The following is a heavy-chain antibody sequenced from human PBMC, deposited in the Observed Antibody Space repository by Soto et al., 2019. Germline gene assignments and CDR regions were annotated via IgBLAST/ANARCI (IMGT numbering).Heavy chain of an antibody. V-gene: IGHV1-69*13. CDR2: IIPIFGTA. CDR3: ASTARIWFGELQLNYFDY. D-gene: IGHD3-10*01. Sequence: SVKVSCKASGGTFSSYAISWVRQAPGQGLEWMGGIIPIFGTANYAQKFQGRVTITADESTSTAYMELSSLRSEDTAVYYCASTARIWFGELQLNYFDYWGQG. J-gene: IGHJ4*02. CDR1: GGTFSSYA.